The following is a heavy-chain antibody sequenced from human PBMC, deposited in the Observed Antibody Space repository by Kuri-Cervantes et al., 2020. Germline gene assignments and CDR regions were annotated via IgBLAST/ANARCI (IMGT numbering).Heavy chain of an antibody. J-gene: IGHJ3*02. V-gene: IGHV3-23*01. CDR2: ISGNGGGT. Sequence: LSLTCAASGFTFSNYAMSWVRQGPGKGLEWVSGISGNGGGTYYADSVKGRVTISRDNSKNTLYLQMNSLRAEDTAVYYCAKSLYDSSSYFFPFAFDIWGQGTMVTVSS. D-gene: IGHD3-22*01. CDR1: GFTFSNYA. CDR3: AKSLYDSSSYFFPFAFDI.